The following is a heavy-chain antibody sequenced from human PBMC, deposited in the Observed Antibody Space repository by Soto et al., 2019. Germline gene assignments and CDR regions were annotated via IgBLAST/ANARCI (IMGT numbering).Heavy chain of an antibody. J-gene: IGHJ6*02. V-gene: IGHV3-30*18. CDR1: GFTFSSYG. D-gene: IGHD6-13*01. Sequence: QVQLVESGGGVVQPGRSLRLSCAASGFTFSSYGMNWVRQAPGKGLEWVAVISYDGSNKYYADSVKGRFTISRDSSKNMLYLHMSSLRAEDTAVYYCAKEDSSSWHYYYGMDVWDQGTTVTVS. CDR2: ISYDGSNK. CDR3: AKEDSSSWHYYYGMDV.